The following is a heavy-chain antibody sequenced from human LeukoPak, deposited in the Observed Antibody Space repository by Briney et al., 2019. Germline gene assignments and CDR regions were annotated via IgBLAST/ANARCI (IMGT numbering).Heavy chain of an antibody. Sequence: PGRSLRLSCAASGFTFSSYGMRWVRQAPGKGLEWVAVIWYDGSDKYYADSVKGRFTISRDNTKNTLYLQMNSLRAEDTAVYYCARDFLPYYYGPFDYWGQGTLVTVSS. V-gene: IGHV3-33*01. D-gene: IGHD3-10*01. CDR2: IWYDGSDK. CDR3: ARDFLPYYYGPFDY. J-gene: IGHJ4*02. CDR1: GFTFSSYG.